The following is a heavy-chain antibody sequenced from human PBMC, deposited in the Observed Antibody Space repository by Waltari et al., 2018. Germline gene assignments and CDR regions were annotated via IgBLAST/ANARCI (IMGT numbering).Heavy chain of an antibody. Sequence: VQLVESGGGLVTPGASLRLSCAASGFTVRSDSMRWVRQAPGKGLEWVSSISTTHNYIYYADSVEGRFTTTRDNAENSLYLQMHSLRAEETAVYYCAKGLSSGIYYWAADYWGQGTLVTVSS. CDR2: ISTTHNYI. V-gene: IGHV3-21*01. D-gene: IGHD3-10*01. J-gene: IGHJ4*02. CDR3: AKGLSSGIYYWAADY. CDR1: GFTVRSDS.